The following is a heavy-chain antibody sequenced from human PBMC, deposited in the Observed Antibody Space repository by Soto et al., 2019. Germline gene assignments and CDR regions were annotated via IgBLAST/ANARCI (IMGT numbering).Heavy chain of an antibody. V-gene: IGHV4-31*03. CDR3: AREIYCSGGSCYLRGNWFDP. D-gene: IGHD2-15*01. CDR1: GGSISSGGYY. J-gene: IGHJ5*02. CDR2: IYYSGRT. Sequence: LSLTCTVSGGSISSGGYYWSWIRQHPGKGLEWIGYIYYSGRTYYNPSLKSRVTISVDTSKNQFSLKLSSVTAADTAVYYCAREIYCSGGSCYLRGNWFDPWGQGTLVTVSS.